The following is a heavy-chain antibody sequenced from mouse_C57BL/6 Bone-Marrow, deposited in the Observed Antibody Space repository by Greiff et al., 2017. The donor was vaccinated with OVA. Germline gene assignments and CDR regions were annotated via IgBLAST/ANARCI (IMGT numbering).Heavy chain of an antibody. CDR3: ARDYGNHEEFAY. Sequence: EVQGVESGGGLVKPGGSLKLSCAASGFTFSSYAMSWVRQTPEKRLEWVATISDGGSYTYYPDNVKGRFTISRDNAKNNLYLQMSHLKSEDTAMYYCARDYGNHEEFAYWGQGTLVTVSA. D-gene: IGHD2-1*01. CDR2: ISDGGSYT. V-gene: IGHV5-4*01. J-gene: IGHJ3*01. CDR1: GFTFSSYA.